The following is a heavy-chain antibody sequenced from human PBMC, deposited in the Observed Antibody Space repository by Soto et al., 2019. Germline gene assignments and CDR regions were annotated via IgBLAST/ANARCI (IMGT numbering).Heavy chain of an antibody. CDR2: INAGNGNT. V-gene: IGHV1-3*01. Sequence: QVQLVQSGAAVKKPGASVKVSCKASGYTFTSYAMHWVRQAPGQRLEWMGWINAGNGNTKYSQKFQGRVTITRDTSASTAYMELSSLRSEDTAVYYCARGGTMVRGYYYYGMDVWGQGTPVTVSS. D-gene: IGHD3-10*01. J-gene: IGHJ6*02. CDR3: ARGGTMVRGYYYYGMDV. CDR1: GYTFTSYA.